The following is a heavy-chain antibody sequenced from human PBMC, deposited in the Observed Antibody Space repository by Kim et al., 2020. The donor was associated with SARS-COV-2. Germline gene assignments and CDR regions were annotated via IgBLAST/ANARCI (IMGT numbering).Heavy chain of an antibody. CDR3: ARPIDGDYYWYFDL. J-gene: IGHJ2*01. Sequence: SETLSLTCTVSGGSISSYYWSWIRQPPGKGLEWIGYIYYSGSTNYNPSLKSRVTISVDTSKNQFSLKLSSVTAADTAVYYCARPIDGDYYWYFDLWGRGTLVTVSS. CDR2: IYYSGST. D-gene: IGHD4-17*01. V-gene: IGHV4-59*13. CDR1: GGSISSYY.